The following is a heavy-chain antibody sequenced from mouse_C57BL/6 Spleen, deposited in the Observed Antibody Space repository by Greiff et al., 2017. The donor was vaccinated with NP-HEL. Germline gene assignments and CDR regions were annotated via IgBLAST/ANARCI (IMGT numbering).Heavy chain of an antibody. CDR3: ASFYDGYYFDC. Sequence: ESGPGLVKPSQSLSLTCSVTGYSITSGYYWNWIRQFPGNKLEWMGYISYDGSNNYNPSLKNRISITRDTSKNQFFLKLNSVTTEDTATYYCASFYDGYYFDCWGQGTTLTVSS. V-gene: IGHV3-6*01. J-gene: IGHJ2*01. D-gene: IGHD2-3*01. CDR2: ISYDGSN. CDR1: GYSITSGYY.